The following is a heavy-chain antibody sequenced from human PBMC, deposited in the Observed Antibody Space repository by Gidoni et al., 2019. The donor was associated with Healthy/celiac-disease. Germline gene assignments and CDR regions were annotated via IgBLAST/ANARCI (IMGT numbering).Heavy chain of an antibody. V-gene: IGHV1-3*01. Sequence: QVQLVQSGAEVKKPGASVKVSCKASGYTFTSYAMHWVRQAPGQRLEWMGWINAGNGNTKYSQKFQGRVTITRDTSASTAYMELSSLRSEDTAVYYCASRGYSGHDPARYYYYGMDVWGQGTTVTVSS. D-gene: IGHD5-12*01. CDR2: INAGNGNT. CDR1: GYTFTSYA. J-gene: IGHJ6*02. CDR3: ASRGYSGHDPARYYYYGMDV.